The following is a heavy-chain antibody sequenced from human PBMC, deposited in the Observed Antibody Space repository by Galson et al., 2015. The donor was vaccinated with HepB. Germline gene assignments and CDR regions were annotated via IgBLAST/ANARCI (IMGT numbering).Heavy chain of an antibody. CDR1: GFTFSRYW. Sequence: SLRLSCAASGFTFSRYWMHWVRQVPGKGLFWVSRINSDGSDTHYADSVKGRFTISRDNAKNTLYLQMNSLSAEDTAVNYCSCYNGDRYNSRVDYWGQGTLVTVSS. J-gene: IGHJ4*02. CDR3: SCYNGDRYNSRVDY. D-gene: IGHD2-8*01. CDR2: INSDGSDT. V-gene: IGHV3-74*01.